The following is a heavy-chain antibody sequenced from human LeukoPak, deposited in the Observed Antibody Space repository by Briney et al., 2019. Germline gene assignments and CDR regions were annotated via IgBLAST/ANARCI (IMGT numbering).Heavy chain of an antibody. CDR1: GFTFSSYG. CDR3: AKDRAMIGPYYFDY. D-gene: IGHD3-22*01. Sequence: GGSLRLSCAASGFTFSSYGMHWVRQAPGKGLEGVAFIRYDGSNKYYADSVKGRFTISRDNSKNTLYLQMNSLRAEDTAVYYCAKDRAMIGPYYFDYWGQGTLVTVSS. V-gene: IGHV3-30*02. CDR2: IRYDGSNK. J-gene: IGHJ4*02.